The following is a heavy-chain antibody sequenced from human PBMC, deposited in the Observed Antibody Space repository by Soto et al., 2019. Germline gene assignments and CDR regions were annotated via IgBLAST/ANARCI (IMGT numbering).Heavy chain of an antibody. CDR1: GGSISSSSYY. Sequence: QLQLQESGPGLVKPSETLSLTCTVSGGSISSSSYYWGWIRQPPGKGLEWIGSIYYSGSTYYNPSLKSRVTISVDTSKNQFSLKLSSVTAADTAVYYCARLGWVPDGTGNWFDPWGQGTLVTVSS. CDR3: ARLGWVPDGTGNWFDP. V-gene: IGHV4-39*01. CDR2: IYYSGST. D-gene: IGHD1-1*01. J-gene: IGHJ5*02.